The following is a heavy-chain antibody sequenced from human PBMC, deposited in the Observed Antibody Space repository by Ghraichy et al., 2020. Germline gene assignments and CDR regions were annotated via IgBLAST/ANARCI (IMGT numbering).Heavy chain of an antibody. J-gene: IGHJ6*02. V-gene: IGHV1-2*02. CDR1: GYTFTGYY. D-gene: IGHD2-15*01. CDR2: INPNSGGT. CDR3: ARDLYTCGGSCYLGYYYYGMDV. Sequence: ASVKVSCKASGYTFTGYYMHWVRQAPGQGLEWMGWINPNSGGTNYAQKFQGRVTMTRDTSISTAYMELSRLRSDDTAVYYCARDLYTCGGSCYLGYYYYGMDVWGQGTTVTVSS.